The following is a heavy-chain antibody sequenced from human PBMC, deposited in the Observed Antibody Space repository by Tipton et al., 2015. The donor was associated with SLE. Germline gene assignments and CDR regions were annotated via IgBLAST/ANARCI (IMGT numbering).Heavy chain of an antibody. Sequence: SLRLSCAASGFTFSSYAMHWVRQAPGKGLEWVAVISYDGSNKYYADSVKGRFTISRDNSKNTLYLQMNSLRAEDTAVYYCMAGDGYWGQGTLVTVSS. J-gene: IGHJ4*02. CDR2: ISYDGSNK. D-gene: IGHD6-19*01. CDR3: MAGDGY. CDR1: GFTFSSYA. V-gene: IGHV3-30*04.